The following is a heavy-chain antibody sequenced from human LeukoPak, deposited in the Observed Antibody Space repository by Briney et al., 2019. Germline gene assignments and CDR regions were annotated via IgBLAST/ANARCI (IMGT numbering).Heavy chain of an antibody. J-gene: IGHJ4*02. Sequence: PSETLSLTCTVSGGSISSYYWSWIRQPAGKGLEWIGRIYTSGSTNYNPSLKSRVTMSVDTSKNQFSLKLSSVTAADTALYYCAREYGDYGFSYLDYWGQGTLVTVSS. D-gene: IGHD4-17*01. CDR3: AREYGDYGFSYLDY. V-gene: IGHV4-4*07. CDR1: GGSISSYY. CDR2: IYTSGST.